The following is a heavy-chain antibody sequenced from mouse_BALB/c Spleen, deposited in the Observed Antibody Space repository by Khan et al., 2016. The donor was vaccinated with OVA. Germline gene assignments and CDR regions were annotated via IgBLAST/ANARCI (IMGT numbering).Heavy chain of an antibody. V-gene: IGHV1S135*01. J-gene: IGHJ3*01. CDR2: IDPFNGGT. CDR1: GYSFTNYY. CDR3: TRLGTTGWFAY. D-gene: IGHD2-13*01. Sequence: VQLKESGPELMKPGASVKISCKASGYSFTNYYIHWVKQSHGQSLEWIGYIDPFNGGTNYNQKFKGTATLTVDKSSSTASMHLSSLTSEDSAVYYCTRLGTTGWFAYWGQGTLVTVSA.